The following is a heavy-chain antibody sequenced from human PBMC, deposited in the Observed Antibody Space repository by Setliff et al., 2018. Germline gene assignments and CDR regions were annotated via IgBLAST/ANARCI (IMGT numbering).Heavy chain of an antibody. D-gene: IGHD1-26*01. V-gene: IGHV1-2*02. J-gene: IGHJ3*02. CDR2: INPNSGGT. Sequence: ASVKVSCKASGYTFTGYYMHWVRQAPGQGLEWMGWINPNSGGTDYAQKFQGRVTMTRDTSISTAYMELSRLRSDDTAVYYCARDHGSIVGARHGPHDAFDIWGQGTMVTVSS. CDR1: GYTFTGYY. CDR3: ARDHGSIVGARHGPHDAFDI.